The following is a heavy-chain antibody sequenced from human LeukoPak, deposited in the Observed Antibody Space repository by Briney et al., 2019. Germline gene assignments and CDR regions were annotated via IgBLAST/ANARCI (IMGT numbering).Heavy chain of an antibody. CDR3: ARLPAGTTSHRGIFDY. CDR2: INHIGST. J-gene: IGHJ4*02. D-gene: IGHD3-10*01. Sequence: SETLSLTCAVYGGSFTDYYWSWIRQPPGKGLEWIGEINHIGSTNYNPSLKSRVTISVDRSKNQFSLKLRSVTAADSTDYYCARLPAGTTSHRGIFDYWGQGILVTVSS. V-gene: IGHV4-34*01. CDR1: GGSFTDYY.